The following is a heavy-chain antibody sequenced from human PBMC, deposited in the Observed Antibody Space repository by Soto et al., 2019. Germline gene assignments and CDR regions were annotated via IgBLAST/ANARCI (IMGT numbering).Heavy chain of an antibody. CDR1: GGSISSGGYY. CDR3: ARGRGRVGYCSGGSCLDAFDI. V-gene: IGHV4-31*03. Sequence: TLSLTCTVSGGSISSGGYYWSWIRQHPGKGLEWIGYIYYSGSTYYNPSLKSRVTISVDTSKNQFSLKLSSVTAADTAVYYCARGRGRVGYCSGGSCLDAFDIWGQGTIVTVSS. CDR2: IYYSGST. D-gene: IGHD2-15*01. J-gene: IGHJ3*02.